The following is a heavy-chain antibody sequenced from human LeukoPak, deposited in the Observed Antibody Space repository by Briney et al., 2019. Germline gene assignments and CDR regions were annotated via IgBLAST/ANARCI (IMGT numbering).Heavy chain of an antibody. CDR3: ASHGDYYDSSGYRH. CDR1: GGSISSSNYC. D-gene: IGHD3-22*01. J-gene: IGHJ4*02. V-gene: IGHV4-39*07. CDR2: ICYSGST. Sequence: SETLSLTCTVSGGSISSSNYCWGWIRQPPGKGLEWIGTICYSGSTFYNPSLKSRGTLSVDTPKNQFSLRVSSVTAADTAVYYCASHGDYYDSSGYRHWGQGTLVTVSS.